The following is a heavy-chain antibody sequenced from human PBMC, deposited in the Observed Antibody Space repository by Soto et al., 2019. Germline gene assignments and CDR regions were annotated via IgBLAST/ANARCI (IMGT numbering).Heavy chain of an antibody. D-gene: IGHD2-15*01. V-gene: IGHV4-39*01. CDR2: IYYSGST. CDR1: VGSISSSSYY. J-gene: IGHJ5*02. Sequence: SETLSLTCTVSVGSISSSSYYWGWIRQPPGKGLEWIGSIYYSGSTYYNPSLKSRVTISVDTSKNQFSLKLSSVTAADTAVYYCARRVFGYYLGYCSGGSCYSQWFDPWGQGTLVTVSS. CDR3: ARRVFGYYLGYCSGGSCYSQWFDP.